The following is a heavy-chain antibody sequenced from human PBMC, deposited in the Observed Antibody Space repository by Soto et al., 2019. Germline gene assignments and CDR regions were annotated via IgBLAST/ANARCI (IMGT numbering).Heavy chain of an antibody. Sequence: VQLVEAGGGLVKPGGSLRLSCAASGFTFSNAWMNWVRQAPGKGLEWVGRIRRKTDGGTTDYAAPVKGRFTISKQDSKNTLYLQMNSLKTADTAVYYCTTDSIAAAETQYYYYSYGMDVWGQGTTATVSS. CDR2: IRRKTDGGTT. CDR1: GFTFSNAW. V-gene: IGHV3-15*07. CDR3: TTDSIAAAETQYYYYSYGMDV. D-gene: IGHD6-13*01. J-gene: IGHJ6*02.